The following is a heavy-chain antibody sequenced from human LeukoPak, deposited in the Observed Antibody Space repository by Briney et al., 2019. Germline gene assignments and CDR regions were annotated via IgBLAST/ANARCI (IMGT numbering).Heavy chain of an antibody. CDR2: INPNSGGT. V-gene: IGHV1-2*04. Sequence: GASVKVSCKASGYTFTGYYMHWVRQAPGQGLEWMGWINPNSGGTNYAQKFQGWVTMTRDTSISTAYMELSRLRSDDTAVYYCARENPQGCSGGSCYSSGEESFWFDPWGQGTLVTVSS. CDR1: GYTFTGYY. J-gene: IGHJ5*02. D-gene: IGHD2-15*01. CDR3: ARENPQGCSGGSCYSSGEESFWFDP.